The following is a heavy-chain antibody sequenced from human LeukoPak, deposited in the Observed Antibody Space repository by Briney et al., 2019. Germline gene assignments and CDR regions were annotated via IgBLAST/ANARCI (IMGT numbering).Heavy chain of an antibody. D-gene: IGHD3-22*01. Sequence: GSLRLSCAASGFTFSSYAMSWVRQAPGKGLEWVSAISGSGGSTYYADSVKGRFTISRDNSKNTLYLQMNSLRAEDTAVYYCAKDGNYYDSSGPAFDIWGQGTMVTVSS. CDR2: ISGSGGST. J-gene: IGHJ3*02. CDR3: AKDGNYYDSSGPAFDI. V-gene: IGHV3-23*01. CDR1: GFTFSSYA.